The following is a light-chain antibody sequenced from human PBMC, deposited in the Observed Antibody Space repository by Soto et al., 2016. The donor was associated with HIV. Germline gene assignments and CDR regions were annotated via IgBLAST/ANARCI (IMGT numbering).Light chain of an antibody. J-gene: IGKJ5*01. CDR1: QGISSY. Sequence: DIQLTQSPSFLSASVGDRVTITCRASQGISSYLAWYQQKAGKAPNLLIYAASTLQSGVPSRFSGSGSGTEFTLTISSLQPEDFATYYCQQLNSYLPITFGQGTRLEIK. CDR3: QQLNSYLPIT. V-gene: IGKV1-9*01. CDR2: AAS.